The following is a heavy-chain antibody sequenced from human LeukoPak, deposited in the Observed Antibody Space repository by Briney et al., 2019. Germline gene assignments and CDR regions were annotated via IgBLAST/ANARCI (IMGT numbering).Heavy chain of an antibody. CDR1: GYTFTSYD. CDR2: MSPNSGDT. D-gene: IGHD7-27*01. CDR3: ARGPPNWGYDY. J-gene: IGHJ4*02. Sequence: PWASVKVSCKASGYTFTSYDFNWVRQATGQRPEWMGWMSPNSGDTGYAQKFQDRVTMTRNTSIGTAYMELSSLRSDDTAVYYCARGPPNWGYDYWGPGTLVTVSS. V-gene: IGHV1-8*01.